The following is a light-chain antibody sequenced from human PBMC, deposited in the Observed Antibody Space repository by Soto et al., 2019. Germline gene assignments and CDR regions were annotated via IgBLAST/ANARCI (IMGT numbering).Light chain of an antibody. CDR3: QQRSDWPS. V-gene: IGKV3D-20*02. Sequence: EIVLTQSPGTLSLSPGERATLSCRASQSVSSSYLAWYQQKPGQAPRLLIYGASSRATGIPDRFSGSGSGTDFTLTISRLEPEDFAFYYCQQRSDWPSFGQGTRLEIK. CDR2: GAS. J-gene: IGKJ5*01. CDR1: QSVSSSY.